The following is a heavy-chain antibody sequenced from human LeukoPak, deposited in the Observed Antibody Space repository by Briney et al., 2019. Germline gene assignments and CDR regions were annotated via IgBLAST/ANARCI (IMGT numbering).Heavy chain of an antibody. CDR3: AKGGGCTNGVCYNFDY. J-gene: IGHJ4*02. Sequence: GGSLRLSCAASGFTFSSYAMSWVRQAPGKGLEWVSAISGSGGSTYYADSVKGRFTISRDNSKNTLYLQMNSLRAEDTAVYYCAKGGGCTNGVCYNFDYGGQGTLVTVSS. V-gene: IGHV3-23*01. CDR2: ISGSGGST. D-gene: IGHD2-8*01. CDR1: GFTFSSYA.